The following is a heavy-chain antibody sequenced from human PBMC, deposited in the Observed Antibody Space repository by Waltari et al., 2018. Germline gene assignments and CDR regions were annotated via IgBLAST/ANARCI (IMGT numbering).Heavy chain of an antibody. D-gene: IGHD4-4*01. CDR3: AKAYSNLYYYYGMDV. V-gene: IGHV3-23*01. CDR1: GFTFTDYH. Sequence: EVQLLESGGGLVQRGGSLRLSCAASGFTFTDYHMNWVRQAPGKGLEWVSAISGSGQTTFYADSVRGRFTISKDNSKKMLYLQMNSLRAEDTAVYFCAKAYSNLYYYYGMDVWGQGTTVSVSS. J-gene: IGHJ6*02. CDR2: ISGSGQTT.